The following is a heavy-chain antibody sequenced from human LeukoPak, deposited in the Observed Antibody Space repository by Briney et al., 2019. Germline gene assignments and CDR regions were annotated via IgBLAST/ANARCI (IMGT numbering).Heavy chain of an antibody. CDR2: INPSSGST. CDR1: LYTFTRYY. D-gene: IGHD5-18*01. V-gene: IGHV1-46*01. CDR3: ARGYTFGDY. J-gene: IGHJ4*02. Sequence: ASVKVSCKECLYTFTRYYMHWVRQAPGQGVEWMGIINPSSGSTSYAQNFQGRVTMTRDTSSSTVNMELSSLRSEDTAVYYCARGYTFGDYWGQGTLVTVSS.